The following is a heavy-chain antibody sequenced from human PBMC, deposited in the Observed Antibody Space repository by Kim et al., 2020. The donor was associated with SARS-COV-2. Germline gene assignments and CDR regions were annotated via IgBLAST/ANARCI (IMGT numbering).Heavy chain of an antibody. Sequence: GGSLRLSCAASGFTFSNYGVSWVCQAPGKGLEWVSAISFGGVTDYADSVRGRFTTSRDNPKSTVYLQMNSLRVEDTAVYYCSGICGTTSCSDDYWGQGTL. CDR3: SGICGTTSCSDDY. CDR1: GFTFSNYG. CDR2: ISFGGVT. D-gene: IGHD2-2*01. J-gene: IGHJ4*02. V-gene: IGHV3-23*01.